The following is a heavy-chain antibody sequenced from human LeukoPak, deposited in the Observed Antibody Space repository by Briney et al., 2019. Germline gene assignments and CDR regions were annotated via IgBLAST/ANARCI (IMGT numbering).Heavy chain of an antibody. V-gene: IGHV4-61*02. CDR3: ARGDYYRT. Sequence: PPETLCLTCTVSGGSVGSDNSYWNWIRQPAGKGLEWIGRIYADGSSTYNPSLKSRVTILVDTSKNQFSLRLSSMTAADTAVYYCARGDYYRTWGLGKLFTVSS. CDR1: GGSVGSDNSY. J-gene: IGHJ4*02. CDR2: IYADGSS. D-gene: IGHD3-10*01.